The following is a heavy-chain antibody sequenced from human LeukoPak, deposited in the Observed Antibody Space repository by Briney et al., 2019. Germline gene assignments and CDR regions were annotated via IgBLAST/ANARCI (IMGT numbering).Heavy chain of an antibody. CDR3: AKDLPDYYGSGSPPDY. CDR2: IRYDGSNK. J-gene: IGHJ4*02. Sequence: GGSLRLSCAASGFTFSSYGMHWVRQAPGKGLEWVAFIRYDGSNKYYADSVKGRFTISRDNSKNTLYLQMNSLRAQDTAVYYCAKDLPDYYGSGSPPDYWGQGTLVTVSS. D-gene: IGHD3-10*01. V-gene: IGHV3-30*02. CDR1: GFTFSSYG.